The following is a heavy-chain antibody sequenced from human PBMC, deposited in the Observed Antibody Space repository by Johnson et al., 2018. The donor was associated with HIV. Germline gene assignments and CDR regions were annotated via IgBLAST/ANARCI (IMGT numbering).Heavy chain of an antibody. J-gene: IGHJ3*02. CDR3: ASSITGAHRGAFDI. D-gene: IGHD1-20*01. Sequence: EQLVESGGGLIQPGGSLRLSCAASGFTVSSNYMSWVRQAPGKGLEWVSVIYSGGSTYYADPVTGRFTISRDNSKNTLSLQMNSLRAGDTAVYYCASSITGAHRGAFDIWGQGTMVTVSS. CDR2: IYSGGST. CDR1: GFTVSSNY. V-gene: IGHV3-53*01.